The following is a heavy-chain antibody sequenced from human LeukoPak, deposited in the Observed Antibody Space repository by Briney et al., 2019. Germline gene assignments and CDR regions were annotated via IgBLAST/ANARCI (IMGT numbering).Heavy chain of an antibody. CDR2: ISAYNGDT. Sequence: ASVKVSCKASGYTFTSYGFSWVRQAPGQGLEWMGWISAYNGDTNSAQRLQGRLTMTTDTSTSTAYMELRSLRSDDTAVYYCARDYYGTPPLDYWGQGTLVTVSS. D-gene: IGHD3-10*01. J-gene: IGHJ4*02. CDR1: GYTFTSYG. CDR3: ARDYYGTPPLDY. V-gene: IGHV1-18*01.